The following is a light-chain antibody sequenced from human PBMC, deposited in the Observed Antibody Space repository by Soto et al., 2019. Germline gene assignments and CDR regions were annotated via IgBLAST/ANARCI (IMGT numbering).Light chain of an antibody. CDR3: QQGNSFPVT. CDR1: QNIIFY. CDR2: AAS. V-gene: IGKV1-39*01. J-gene: IGKJ2*01. Sequence: DIQMTQSPSSLSASVGDRVTITCRASQNIIFYLNWYQQKPGKAPNLLIYAASSLQSGVPSRFSGSGSGTDFALTISSLQPEDFATYYCQQGNSFPVTFGQGTKLEIQ.